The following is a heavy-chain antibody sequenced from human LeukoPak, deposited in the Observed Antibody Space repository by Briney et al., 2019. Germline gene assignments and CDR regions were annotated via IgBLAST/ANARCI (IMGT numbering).Heavy chain of an antibody. V-gene: IGHV1-2*02. J-gene: IGHJ4*02. CDR3: ARVYYDSSGYFYHFDY. Sequence: ASVKVSCKASGYTFTGYYMRWVRQAPGQGLEWMGWINPNSGGTNYAQKFQGRVTMTRDTSISTAYMELSRLRSDDTAVYYCARVYYDSSGYFYHFDYRGQGTLVTVSS. CDR2: INPNSGGT. D-gene: IGHD3-22*01. CDR1: GYTFTGYY.